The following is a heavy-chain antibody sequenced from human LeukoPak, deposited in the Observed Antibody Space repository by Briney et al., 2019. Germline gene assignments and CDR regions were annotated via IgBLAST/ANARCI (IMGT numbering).Heavy chain of an antibody. CDR3: ARQFTAYDY. D-gene: IGHD2-21*02. Sequence: GGSLKISCKGSGYTFTTYWIGWVRQMPGIGLEWMGIIYPGDSDTRYSPSFQGQVTFSVDKSISTAYLQWSSLKASDTAIYYCARQFTAYDYWGQGTLVTVSS. CDR1: GYTFTTYW. J-gene: IGHJ4*02. V-gene: IGHV5-51*01. CDR2: IYPGDSDT.